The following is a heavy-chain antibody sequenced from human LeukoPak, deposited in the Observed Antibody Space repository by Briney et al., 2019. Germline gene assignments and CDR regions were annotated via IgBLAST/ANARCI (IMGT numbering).Heavy chain of an antibody. V-gene: IGHV1-69*06. CDR2: IIPIFGTA. D-gene: IGHD2-2*02. CDR3: ARGEFAYPIVVVPAAIGGDWFDP. J-gene: IGHJ5*02. CDR1: GGTFSSYA. Sequence: SVKVSCKASGGTFSSYAISWVRQAPGQGLEWMGGIIPIFGTANYAQKFQGRVTTTADKSTSTAYMELSSLRSEDTAVYYCARGEFAYPIVVVPAAIGGDWFDPWGQGTLVTVSS.